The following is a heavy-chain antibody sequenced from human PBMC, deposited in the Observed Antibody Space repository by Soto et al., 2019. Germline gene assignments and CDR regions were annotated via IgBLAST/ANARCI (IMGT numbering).Heavy chain of an antibody. D-gene: IGHD3-22*01. Sequence: EVQLLESGGGLVQPGGSLRLSCAASGFTFSSYAMSWVRQAPGKGLEWVSAISGSGGSTYYADSVKGRFTISRDNSKNTLYLQMNSLRAEDTAVYYCAKVPVGYYDSSGYYYYFDYWGQGTLVTVSS. J-gene: IGHJ4*02. CDR3: AKVPVGYYDSSGYYYYFDY. V-gene: IGHV3-23*01. CDR1: GFTFSSYA. CDR2: ISGSGGST.